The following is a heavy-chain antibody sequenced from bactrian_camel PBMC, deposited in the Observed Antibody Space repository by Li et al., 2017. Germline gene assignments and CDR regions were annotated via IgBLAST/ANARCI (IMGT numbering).Heavy chain of an antibody. D-gene: IGHD3*01. CDR3: ALLPRVIFSGPCRPEPNEYRY. J-gene: IGHJ4*01. Sequence: VQLVESGGGQVQPGGSLRLSCIASGFQFGDYPMSWVRQAPGKELEWVSSITIGGGITDCADSVKGRCTISRDNAKNTVYLQMNSLKPEDTAMFYCALLPRVIFSGPCRPEPNEYRYWGQGTQVTVS. CDR1: GFQFGDYP. V-gene: IGHV3S40*01. CDR2: ITIGGGIT.